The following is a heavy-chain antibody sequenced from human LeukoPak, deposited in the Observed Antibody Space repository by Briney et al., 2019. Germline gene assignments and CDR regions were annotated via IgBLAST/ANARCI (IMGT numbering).Heavy chain of an antibody. D-gene: IGHD5-18*01. J-gene: IGHJ4*02. Sequence: ASVKVSCKASGYTFTSYYMHWVRQAPGQGLEWMGIINPSGGSTSYAQKFQGRVTMTRDTSTSTVYMELSSLRSDDTAVYYCAREDTSMVIDYWGQGTLVTVSS. CDR1: GYTFTSYY. V-gene: IGHV1-46*01. CDR3: AREDTSMVIDY. CDR2: INPSGGST.